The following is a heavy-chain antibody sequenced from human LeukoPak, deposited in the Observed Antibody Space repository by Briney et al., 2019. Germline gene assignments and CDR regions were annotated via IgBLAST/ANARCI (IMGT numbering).Heavy chain of an antibody. D-gene: IGHD6-13*01. J-gene: IGHJ4*02. CDR3: AIGYSSSWLGYFDY. Sequence: PGGSLRLSCAASGFTFSSYGIHWVRQAPGKGLEWVAVVSSDGSIKYYADSGKGRFTISRDTSKNTVYLQMNSLGTEDTAFYYCAIGYSSSWLGYFDYWGQGTLVTVSS. V-gene: IGHV3-30*03. CDR2: VSSDGSIK. CDR1: GFTFSSYG.